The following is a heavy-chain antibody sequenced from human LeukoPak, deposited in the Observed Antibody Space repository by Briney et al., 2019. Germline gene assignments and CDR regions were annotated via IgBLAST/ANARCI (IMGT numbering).Heavy chain of an antibody. CDR1: GYTLTELS. CDR2: FDPEDGET. Sequence: ASVKVSCKVSGYTLTELSMHWVRQAPGKGLEWMGGFDPEDGETIYAQKFQGRVTMAEDTSTDTAYMELCSLRSEDTAVYYCATDSIRGHFDWSIQPIQHWGQGTLVTVSS. CDR3: ATDSIRGHFDWSIQPIQH. V-gene: IGHV1-24*01. D-gene: IGHD3-9*01. J-gene: IGHJ1*01.